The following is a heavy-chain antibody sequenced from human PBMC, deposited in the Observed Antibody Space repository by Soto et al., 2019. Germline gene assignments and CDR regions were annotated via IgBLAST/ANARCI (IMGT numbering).Heavy chain of an antibody. Sequence: EVQLVESGGGLVQPGGSLRLSCAASGFTFSSYSMNWVRQAPGKGLEWVSYISSIRSTIYYADSVKGRFTISSDNAKNSLYLQMNSLRAEETAGYCCARFTPFGVVTGFDLWGQGTVVSVSS. J-gene: IGHJ4*02. D-gene: IGHD3-3*01. CDR2: ISSIRSTI. V-gene: IGHV3-48*01. CDR1: GFTFSSYS. CDR3: ARFTPFGVVTGFDL.